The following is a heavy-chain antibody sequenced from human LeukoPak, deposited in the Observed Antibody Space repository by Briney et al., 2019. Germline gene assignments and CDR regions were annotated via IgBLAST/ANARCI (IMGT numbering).Heavy chain of an antibody. CDR1: EDSVSSNSAA. CDR2: TYYRSKWYN. J-gene: IGHJ4*02. V-gene: IGHV6-1*01. CDR3: ARETNEYSYGPYFDY. Sequence: QTLSLTCAISEDSVSSNSAAWNWIRQSPSRGLEWLGRTYYRSKWYNDYAVSVKSRITINPDTSKNQFSLKLSSVTAADTAVYYCARETNEYSYGPYFDYWGQGTLVTVSS. D-gene: IGHD5-18*01.